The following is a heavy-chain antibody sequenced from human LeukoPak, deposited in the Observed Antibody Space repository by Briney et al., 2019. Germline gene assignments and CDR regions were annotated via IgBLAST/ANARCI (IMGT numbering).Heavy chain of an antibody. Sequence: GGSLRLSCAASGFTFSSYAMSWVRQAPGRGLEWVSAISGSGGSTYYADSVKGRFTISRDNSKNTLYLQMNSLRAEDTAVYYCAKDLDPTLLWFGEQHFDYWGQGTLVIVSS. CDR1: GFTFSSYA. V-gene: IGHV3-23*01. CDR3: AKDLDPTLLWFGEQHFDY. D-gene: IGHD3-10*01. CDR2: ISGSGGST. J-gene: IGHJ4*02.